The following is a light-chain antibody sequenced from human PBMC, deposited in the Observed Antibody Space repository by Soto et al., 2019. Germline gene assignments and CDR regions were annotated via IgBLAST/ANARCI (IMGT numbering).Light chain of an antibody. CDR2: EVT. CDR3: SSYSGSNNFGV. Sequence: QSALTQPPSASGSPGQSVTISCIGTSSDIGGYNYVSWYQQHPGKAPKLMIYEVTKRPSGVPDRFSGSKSGNTASLTVSGLQADDEADYYCSSYSGSNNFGVFGTGTKLTVL. J-gene: IGLJ1*01. V-gene: IGLV2-8*01. CDR1: SSDIGGYNY.